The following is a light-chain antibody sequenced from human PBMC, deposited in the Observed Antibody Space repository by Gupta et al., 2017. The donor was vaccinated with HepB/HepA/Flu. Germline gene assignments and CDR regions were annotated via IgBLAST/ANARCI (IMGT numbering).Light chain of an antibody. J-gene: IGLJ1*01. V-gene: IGLV2-11*01. CDR3: CSYAGSYTFGV. CDR2: DVT. Sequence: QSALTQPRSVSGSPGQSVTISCTGTSSDVGAYNYISWYQQHPGKAPKLIIYDVTKRPSGVPDRFSGSKSGNTASLTISGLQAEDEADYYCCSYAGSYTFGVFGTGTKVTVL. CDR1: SSDVGAYNY.